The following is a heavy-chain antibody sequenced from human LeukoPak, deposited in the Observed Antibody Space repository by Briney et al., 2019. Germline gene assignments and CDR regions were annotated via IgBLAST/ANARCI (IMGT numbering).Heavy chain of an antibody. Sequence: GGSLRLSCAASGFTFSGSALHWVRQAPGKGLEWVSVIYSGGNTYYADSVRGRFTISRDNSKSTLSLQMNSLRAEDTAIYYCATYRQVLLPFESWGQGTLVTVSS. CDR2: IYSGGNT. J-gene: IGHJ4*02. D-gene: IGHD2-8*02. V-gene: IGHV3-53*01. CDR3: ATYRQVLLPFES. CDR1: GFTFSGSA.